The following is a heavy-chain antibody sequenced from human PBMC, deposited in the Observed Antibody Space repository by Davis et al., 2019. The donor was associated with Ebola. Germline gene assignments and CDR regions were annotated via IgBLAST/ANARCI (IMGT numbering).Heavy chain of an antibody. CDR3: CKDYFDY. CDR1: GFTFSSYG. J-gene: IGHJ4*02. D-gene: IGHD2/OR15-2a*01. Sequence: SLRLSCAASGFTFSSYGMHWVRQAPGKGLEWVAVISYDGSNKYYADSVKGRFTISRDNSKNTLYLQMNSLRAEDTAVYYCCKDYFDYWGQGTLVTVSS. CDR2: ISYDGSNK. V-gene: IGHV3-30*03.